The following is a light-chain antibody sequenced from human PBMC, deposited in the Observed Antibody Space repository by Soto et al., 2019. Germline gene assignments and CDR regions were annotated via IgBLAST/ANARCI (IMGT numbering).Light chain of an antibody. V-gene: IGLV1-40*01. CDR3: QSFDSSLRDYV. Sequence: QPVLTQPPSVSGAPGQRVTISCTGSSSNIGAGYDVHWYQQLPGTAPKVLIYSNNNRPSGVPHRFSGSKSGTSASLAITGLQAEDEADYYCQSFDSSLRDYVFGTGTKLTVL. CDR1: SSNIGAGYD. J-gene: IGLJ1*01. CDR2: SNN.